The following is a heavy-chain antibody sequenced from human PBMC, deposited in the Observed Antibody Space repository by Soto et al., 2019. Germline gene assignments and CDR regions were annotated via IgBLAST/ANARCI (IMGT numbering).Heavy chain of an antibody. V-gene: IGHV4-59*01. J-gene: IGHJ3*02. Sequence: SETLSLTCTVSGGSISSNYWSWIRKPPGKGLEWIGYIYYSGSTNYNPSLKSRVTISVDTSKNQFSLKLSSVTAADTAVYYCAADQISQDAFDIWGQGTMVTVSS. CDR3: AADQISQDAFDI. CDR2: IYYSGST. CDR1: GGSISSNY.